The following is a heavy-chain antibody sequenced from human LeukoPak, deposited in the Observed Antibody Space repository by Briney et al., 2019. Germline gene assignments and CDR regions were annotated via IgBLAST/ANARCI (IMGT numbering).Heavy chain of an antibody. CDR3: ARGEYASSFDY. CDR1: GFTFSNYG. J-gene: IGHJ4*02. Sequence: PGGSLRLSCATSGFTFSNYGFHWVRQAPGKGLEWVSYISSSGSTTYYADSVKGRFTISRDNAKNSLYLQMNSLRAEDTAVYYCARGEYASSFDYWGQGTLVTVSS. D-gene: IGHD6-6*01. V-gene: IGHV3-48*04. CDR2: ISSSGSTT.